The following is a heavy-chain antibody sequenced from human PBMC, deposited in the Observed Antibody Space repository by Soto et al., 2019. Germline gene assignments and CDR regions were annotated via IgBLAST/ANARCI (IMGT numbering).Heavy chain of an antibody. CDR1: GFSFDGYA. V-gene: IGHV3-9*01. Sequence: EVQLVESGGGLVQPGRSLRLSCAASGFSFDGYAMNWVRQPPGKGLEWVSGISWNSGNIDYADSVKGRFTISRDNAKSSLYLQMNSLRAEDTALYYCVNASTYSSSQGWFDPWGQGTMVTVSS. CDR3: VNASTYSSSQGWFDP. CDR2: ISWNSGNI. J-gene: IGHJ5*02. D-gene: IGHD6-6*01.